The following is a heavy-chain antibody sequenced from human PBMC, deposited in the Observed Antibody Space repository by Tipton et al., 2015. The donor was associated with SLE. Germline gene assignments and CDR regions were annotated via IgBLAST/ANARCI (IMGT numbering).Heavy chain of an antibody. CDR1: GGSINSYF. Sequence: LRLSCPVSGGSINSYFWSWIRQPPGKGLEWIGYFSDSGTTNYNPSLKSRVTISLDTSKNQFSLKLNSVTAADTAVYYCARDSRYQLTYYYMDVWGKGTTVTVSS. D-gene: IGHD2-2*01. J-gene: IGHJ6*03. V-gene: IGHV4-59*01. CDR2: FSDSGTT. CDR3: ARDSRYQLTYYYMDV.